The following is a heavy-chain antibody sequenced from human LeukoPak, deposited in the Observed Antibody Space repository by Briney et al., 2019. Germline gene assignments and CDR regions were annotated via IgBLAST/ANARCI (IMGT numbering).Heavy chain of an antibody. CDR3: VKPRKGLVLGVFDM. Sequence: PGGSLRLSCAASGFTFSSYAMSWVRQAPGKGLQWVSSISDSGRSTFFADSVKGRFSISRDNSQNTVYLQMNSLRVDDTALYYCVKPRKGLVLGVFDMWGQGTMVTVAS. CDR2: ISDSGRST. J-gene: IGHJ3*02. V-gene: IGHV3-23*01. D-gene: IGHD2-8*01. CDR1: GFTFSSYA.